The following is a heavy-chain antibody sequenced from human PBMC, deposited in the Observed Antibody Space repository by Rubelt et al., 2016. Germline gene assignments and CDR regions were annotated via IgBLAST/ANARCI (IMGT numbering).Heavy chain of an antibody. CDR1: GGSIRSSSYY. V-gene: IGHV4-39*01. CDR2: IYYSGST. Sequence: QLQLQESGPGLVKPSETLSLTCTVSGGSIRSSSYYWGWIRQPPGKGLEWIGGIYYSGSTYYNPSLKRRVNKSVDTPKNQFSRKLSSVTAADTAVDYCARHVSSGWYYYYGMDVWGQGTTVTVSS. CDR3: ARHVSSGWYYYYGMDV. D-gene: IGHD6-19*01. J-gene: IGHJ6*02.